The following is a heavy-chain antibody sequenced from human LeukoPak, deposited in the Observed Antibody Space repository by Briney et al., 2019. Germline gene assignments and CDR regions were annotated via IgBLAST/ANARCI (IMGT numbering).Heavy chain of an antibody. CDR1: GFSFSSYA. V-gene: IGHV3-23*01. Sequence: PGGSLRLSCAASGFSFSSYAMSWVRQAPGKGLEWVSSIAVSGGGPYYGDSVKGRFTISRDNSKNTVYLQMNSLRAEDTAIYSCAKGGTGSSPGLDSWGQGTLVTVSS. D-gene: IGHD5-18*01. CDR3: AKGGTGSSPGLDS. J-gene: IGHJ4*02. CDR2: IAVSGGGP.